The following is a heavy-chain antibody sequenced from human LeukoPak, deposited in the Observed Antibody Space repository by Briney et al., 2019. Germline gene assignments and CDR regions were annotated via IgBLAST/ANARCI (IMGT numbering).Heavy chain of an antibody. J-gene: IGHJ4*02. Sequence: RFTISRDNAKNSLYLQMNSLRAEDTAVYYCARVYDYGDYYFDYRGQGTLVTVSS. CDR3: ARVYDYGDYYFDY. D-gene: IGHD4-17*01. V-gene: IGHV3-48*03.